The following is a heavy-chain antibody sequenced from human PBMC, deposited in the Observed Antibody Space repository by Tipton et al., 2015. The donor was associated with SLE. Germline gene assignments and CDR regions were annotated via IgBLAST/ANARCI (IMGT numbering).Heavy chain of an antibody. V-gene: IGHV4-30-4*08. CDR3: ARETLWFGELFAFDI. Sequence: TLSLTCAVSGYSISSGYYWGWIRQPPGKGLEWLGYIYYSGSTYYNPSLKSRVTISVDTSKNQFSLKLRSVTAADTAVYYCARETLWFGELFAFDIWGQGTMVTVSS. J-gene: IGHJ3*02. CDR2: IYYSGST. D-gene: IGHD3-10*01. CDR1: GYSISSGYY.